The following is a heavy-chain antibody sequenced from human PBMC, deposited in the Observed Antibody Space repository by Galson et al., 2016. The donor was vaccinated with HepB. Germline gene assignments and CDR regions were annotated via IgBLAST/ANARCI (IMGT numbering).Heavy chain of an antibody. CDR2: SALSIVT. D-gene: IGHD3-22*01. J-gene: IGHJ3*02. Sequence: SVKVSCKASGYTFTNYGISWVRQAPDRGLSRWDGSALSIVTTSSQKFQGRVTMTRDTSTSRVYMELSSLRSEDTAIYYCAGDRYYGTSGYFYESEIWGQGTTLTVSS. CDR3: AGDRYYGTSGYFYESEI. V-gene: IGHV1-18*01. CDR1: GYTFTNYG.